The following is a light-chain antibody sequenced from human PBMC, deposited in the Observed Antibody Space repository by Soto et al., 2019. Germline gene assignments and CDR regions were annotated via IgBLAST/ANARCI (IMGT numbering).Light chain of an antibody. CDR2: EAS. CDR3: QQRSNWPWT. J-gene: IGKJ1*01. CDR1: QSVSTY. Sequence: EIVLTQSPATLSLSPGERATLSCRASQSVSTYLACYQQKPGQAPRLHIYEASNRATGIPARFSGSGSGTDITRTISSLKPEGFAVYYWQQRSNWPWTFGQGTKVEIK. V-gene: IGKV3-11*01.